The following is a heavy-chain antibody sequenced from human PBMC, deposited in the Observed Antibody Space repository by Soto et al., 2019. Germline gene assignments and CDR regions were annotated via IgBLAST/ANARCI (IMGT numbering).Heavy chain of an antibody. J-gene: IGHJ4*02. CDR1: GGSISSSY. CDR2: IYYSGTT. Sequence: PSETLSLTCTVSGGSISSSYWNWIRQPPGRGLEWIGYIYYSGTTNYNPSLKSRVTISADTSKNQVSLKLSSVTAADTAVYYCAGGPRGAYVRAFDSGGQGPRVPVP. V-gene: IGHV4-59*03. D-gene: IGHD3-16*01. CDR3: AGGPRGAYVRAFDS.